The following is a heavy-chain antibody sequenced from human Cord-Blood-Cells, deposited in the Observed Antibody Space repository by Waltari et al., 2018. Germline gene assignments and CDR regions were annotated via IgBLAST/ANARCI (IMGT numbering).Heavy chain of an antibody. D-gene: IGHD6-6*01. CDR3: ARPLGLGGSSYAFDI. V-gene: IGHV4-34*01. Sequence: QVQLQQWGAGLLKPSETLSLTCAVYGGSFSGYYWIWIRQPPGKGLEWIGEINHSGSTNYNPSLKSRVTISVDTSKNQFSLKLSSVTAADTAVYYCARPLGLGGSSYAFDIWGQGTMVTVSS. CDR1: GGSFSGYY. CDR2: INHSGST. J-gene: IGHJ3*02.